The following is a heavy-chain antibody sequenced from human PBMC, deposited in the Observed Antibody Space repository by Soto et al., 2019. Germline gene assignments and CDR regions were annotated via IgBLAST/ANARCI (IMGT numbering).Heavy chain of an antibody. J-gene: IGHJ4*02. Sequence: ASLKVSCKVSGYTLTELSMHWVRQAPGKGLEWMGGFDPEDGETIYAQKFQGRVTMTEDTSTDTAYMELSSLRSEDTAVYYCATRLREYNWNYVYFDYWGQGTLVTVSS. D-gene: IGHD1-7*01. CDR1: GYTLTELS. CDR2: FDPEDGET. CDR3: ATRLREYNWNYVYFDY. V-gene: IGHV1-24*01.